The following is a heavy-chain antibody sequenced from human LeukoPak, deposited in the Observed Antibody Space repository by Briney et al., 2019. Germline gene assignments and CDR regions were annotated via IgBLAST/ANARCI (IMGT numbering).Heavy chain of an antibody. Sequence: SETLSLTCTVSGGSISSYYWSWIRQPPGKGLEWIGYIYYSGSTNYNPSHKSRVTISVDTSKNQFSLKLSSVTAADTAVYYCARTGVVATRRDFDYWGQGTLVTVSS. J-gene: IGHJ4*02. D-gene: IGHD5-12*01. CDR1: GGSISSYY. V-gene: IGHV4-59*12. CDR3: ARTGVVATRRDFDY. CDR2: IYYSGST.